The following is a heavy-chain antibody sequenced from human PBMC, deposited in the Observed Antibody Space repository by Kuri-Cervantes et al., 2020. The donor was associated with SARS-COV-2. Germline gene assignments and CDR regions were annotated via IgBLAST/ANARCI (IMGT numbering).Heavy chain of an antibody. D-gene: IGHD3-3*01. Sequence: GGSLRLSCAASGFTFDDYGMSWVRQAPGKGLEWVSGINWNGGSTGYADSVKGRFTISRDNSKNTLYLQMDSLRAEDTAVYYCAKGSDFPDYWGQGTLVTVSS. J-gene: IGHJ4*02. CDR1: GFTFDDYG. V-gene: IGHV3-20*04. CDR2: INWNGGST. CDR3: AKGSDFPDY.